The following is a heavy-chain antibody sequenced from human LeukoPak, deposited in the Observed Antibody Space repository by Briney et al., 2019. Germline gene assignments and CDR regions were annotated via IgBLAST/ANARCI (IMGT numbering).Heavy chain of an antibody. D-gene: IGHD3-22*01. CDR2: IWYDRSNK. CDR1: GFTFSSYG. J-gene: IGHJ4*02. Sequence: AGGSLRLSCAASGFTFSSYGMHWVRQAPGKGLEWVAVIWYDRSNKYYADSVEGRFTISRDNSKNTLYLQMNSLRAEDTAVYYCARSGSDYYDSSGYYSFERWGQGTLVTVSS. V-gene: IGHV3-33*01. CDR3: ARSGSDYYDSSGYYSFER.